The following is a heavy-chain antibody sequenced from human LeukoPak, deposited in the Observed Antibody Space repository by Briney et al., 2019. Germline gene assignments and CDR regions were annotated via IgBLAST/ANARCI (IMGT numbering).Heavy chain of an antibody. V-gene: IGHV3-73*01. CDR1: GFTFSSYA. CDR3: TSHHFYNSGSQRQH. CDR2: IRSKANSYAT. Sequence: PGGSLRLSCAASGFTFSSYAMSWVRQASGKGLEWVGRIRSKANSYATAYAASVKGRFTISRDDSKNTAYLQMNSLKTEDTAVYYCTSHHFYNSGSQRQHWGQGTLVTVSS. J-gene: IGHJ1*01. D-gene: IGHD1-26*01.